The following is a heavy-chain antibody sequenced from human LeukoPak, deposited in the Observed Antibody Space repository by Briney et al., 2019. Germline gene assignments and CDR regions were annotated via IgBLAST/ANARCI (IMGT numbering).Heavy chain of an antibody. V-gene: IGHV1-69*13. CDR2: IIPIFGTA. J-gene: IGHJ4*02. Sequence: SVKVSCKASGGTFSSYAISWVRQAPGQGLEWMGGIIPIFGTANYAQKFQGRVTITADESTSTAYMELSSLRSEDTAVYYSARADLGYSYGYNYWGQGTLVTVSS. D-gene: IGHD5-18*01. CDR3: ARADLGYSYGYNY. CDR1: GGTFSSYA.